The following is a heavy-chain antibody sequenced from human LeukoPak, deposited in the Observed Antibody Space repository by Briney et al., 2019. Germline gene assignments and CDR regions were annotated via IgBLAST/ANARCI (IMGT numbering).Heavy chain of an antibody. CDR1: GGTFTNYA. CDR2: IIPIFGTA. CDR3: ARRAGQWLVRGAFDY. Sequence: SVKVSCKASGGTFTNYAFNWVRQAPGQGLEWMGGIIPIFGTANYAQKFQGRVTITADKSTSTAYMELSSLRSEDTAVYYCARRAGQWLVRGAFDYWGQGTLVTVSS. V-gene: IGHV1-69*06. D-gene: IGHD6-19*01. J-gene: IGHJ4*02.